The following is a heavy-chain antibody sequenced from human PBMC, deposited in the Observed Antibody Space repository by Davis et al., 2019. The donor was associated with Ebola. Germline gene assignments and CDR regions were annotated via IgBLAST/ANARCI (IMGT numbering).Heavy chain of an antibody. J-gene: IGHJ4*02. CDR2: IYYSGST. V-gene: IGHV4-30-4*08. D-gene: IGHD2-21*02. Sequence: PSETLSLTCTVSGGSISSGGYYWSWIRQHPGKGLEWIGYIYYSGSTFYNPSLQSRVTISLDTSKSQFSLKLSSVTAADTAVYYCARAYSALVVTSFDYWGQGTLVTVSS. CDR3: ARAYSALVVTSFDY. CDR1: GGSISSGGYY.